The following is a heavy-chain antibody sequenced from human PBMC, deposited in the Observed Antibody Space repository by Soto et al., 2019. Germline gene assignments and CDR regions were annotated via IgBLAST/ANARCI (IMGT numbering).Heavy chain of an antibody. J-gene: IGHJ4*02. D-gene: IGHD3-3*01. CDR2: INSDGSST. Sequence: GGSLRLSCAASGFTFSSYWMHWVRQAPGKGLVWVSRINSDGSSTSYADSVKGRVTISRDNAKNTLYLQMNSLRAEDTAVYYCARVAQSYDFWSYYYYFDYWGQGTLVTVSS. CDR1: GFTFSSYW. V-gene: IGHV3-74*01. CDR3: ARVAQSYDFWSYYYYFDY.